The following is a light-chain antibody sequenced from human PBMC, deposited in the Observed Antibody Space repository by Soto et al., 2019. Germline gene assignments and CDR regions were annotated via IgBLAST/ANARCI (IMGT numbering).Light chain of an antibody. CDR3: QQSYSTPHT. J-gene: IGKJ1*01. CDR2: AAS. Sequence: DIQMTQSPSSLSASIGDRVTITCRASQSISTYLHWYQQKPGKAPKLLIYAASSLQSGVPSTFSGSGSGTHFTLTISSLQPEDFASYYCQQSYSTPHTFGQGTKVEIK. V-gene: IGKV1-39*01. CDR1: QSISTY.